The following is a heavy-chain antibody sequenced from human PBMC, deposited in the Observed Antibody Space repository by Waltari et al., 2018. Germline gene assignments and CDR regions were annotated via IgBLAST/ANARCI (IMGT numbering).Heavy chain of an antibody. CDR1: GGSFSGYY. J-gene: IGHJ4*02. CDR2: INHSGST. D-gene: IGHD3-10*01. Sequence: LSLTCEVSGGSFSGYYWSWIRQPPGKGLQWIGDINHSGSTNYNPSLKSRVTISVDTSKNQFSLKLSSVTAADTAVYYCARILGQWFGTPQYYFDFWGQGTLVTVSS. CDR3: ARILGQWFGTPQYYFDF. V-gene: IGHV4-34*01.